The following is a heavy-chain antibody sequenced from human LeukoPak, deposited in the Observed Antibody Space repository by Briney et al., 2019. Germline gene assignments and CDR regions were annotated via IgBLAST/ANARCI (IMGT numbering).Heavy chain of an antibody. CDR2: ISGSGGST. CDR1: GFTFSSYA. CDR3: ANVYYDSIPFKPTAPNEYYFDY. D-gene: IGHD3-22*01. Sequence: GGSLRLSCAASGFTFSSYAMSWVRQAPGKGLEWVSAISGSGGSTYYADSVKGRFTISRDNSKNTLYLQMNSLRAEDTAVYYCANVYYDSIPFKPTAPNEYYFDYWGQGTLVTVSS. V-gene: IGHV3-23*01. J-gene: IGHJ4*02.